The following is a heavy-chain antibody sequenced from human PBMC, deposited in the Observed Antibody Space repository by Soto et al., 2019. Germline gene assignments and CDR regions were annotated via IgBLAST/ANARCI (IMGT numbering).Heavy chain of an antibody. V-gene: IGHV4-4*07. Sequence: SETLSLTCTVSGGSISNYFCNWIRQPADKGLEWIGRIDNSGSTNYNPSLKSRITMSADTSRNQFSLKLNSVTAADTAVYYCARGGQDFWSGTFDCWGQGHLVTVSS. D-gene: IGHD3-3*01. CDR1: GGSISNYF. J-gene: IGHJ4*02. CDR2: IDNSGST. CDR3: ARGGQDFWSGTFDC.